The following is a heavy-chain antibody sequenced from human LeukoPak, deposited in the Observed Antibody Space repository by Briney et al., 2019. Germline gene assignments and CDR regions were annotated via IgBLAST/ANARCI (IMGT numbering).Heavy chain of an antibody. J-gene: IGHJ4*02. CDR3: AKDLTVRGELCY. V-gene: IGHV3-23*01. CDR1: GFTFSSYA. CDR2: ISGSGGST. Sequence: GGSLRLSCVASGFTFSSYAMSWVRQAPGKGLEWVSAISGSGGSTYYADSVKGRFTISRDNSKNTLYLQMNSLRAEDTAVYYCAKDLTVRGELCYWGQGTLVTVSS. D-gene: IGHD3-10*01.